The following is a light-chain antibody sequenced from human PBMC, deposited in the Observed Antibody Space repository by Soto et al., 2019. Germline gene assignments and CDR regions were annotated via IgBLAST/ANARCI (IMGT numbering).Light chain of an antibody. CDR2: GAS. V-gene: IGKV3-15*01. J-gene: IGKJ1*01. Sequence: EIVMTQSPATLSVSPGERATLSCMASQSVSSNLAWYQQKPGQAPRLLIYGASTRATGIPARFSGSGSGTEFTLTISSLQSEDFAVYYGQQYNNWPTWTFGQGTKVEIK. CDR1: QSVSSN. CDR3: QQYNNWPTWT.